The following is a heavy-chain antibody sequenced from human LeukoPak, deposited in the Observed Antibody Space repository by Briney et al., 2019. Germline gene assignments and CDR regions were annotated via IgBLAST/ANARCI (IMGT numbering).Heavy chain of an antibody. CDR2: ISAYNGNT. CDR1: GYTFTSYG. D-gene: IGHD2-2*01. Sequence: ASVKVSCKASGYTFTSYGISWVRQAPGQGLEWMGWISAYNGNTNYAQKLQGRVTMTTDTPTSTAYMELRSLRSDDTAVYYCARVNEDIVVVPAAEDYYYMDVWGKGTTVTVSS. V-gene: IGHV1-18*01. J-gene: IGHJ6*03. CDR3: ARVNEDIVVVPAAEDYYYMDV.